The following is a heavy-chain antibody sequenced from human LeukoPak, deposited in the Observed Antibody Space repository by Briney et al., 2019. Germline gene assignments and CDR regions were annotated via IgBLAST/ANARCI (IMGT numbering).Heavy chain of an antibody. Sequence: SGGSLRLSCAASGFTFSDYYMSWIRQAPGKGLEWVSYISSSGSTIYYADSVKGRFTISRDNSKNTLYLQMNSLRAEDTAVYYCGSLLPRLGPFYLDSSGYYHHDAFDIWGQGTMVTVSS. CDR1: GFTFSDYY. J-gene: IGHJ3*02. CDR3: GSLLPRLGPFYLDSSGYYHHDAFDI. V-gene: IGHV3-11*04. D-gene: IGHD3-22*01. CDR2: ISSSGSTI.